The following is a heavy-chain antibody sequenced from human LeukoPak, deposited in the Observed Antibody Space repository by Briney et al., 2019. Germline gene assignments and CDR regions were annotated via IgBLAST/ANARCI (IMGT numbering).Heavy chain of an antibody. CDR1: GGSISSGSYY. CDR3: ARERGSHWVWFDP. D-gene: IGHD1-26*01. J-gene: IGHJ5*02. Sequence: SQTLSLTCTVSGGSISSGSYYWSWIRQPAGKGLEWIGRIYTSGSTNYNPSLKSRVTISVDTSQNQFSLKLSPVTAADTAVYYCARERGSHWVWFDPWGQGTLVTVSS. CDR2: IYTSGST. V-gene: IGHV4-61*02.